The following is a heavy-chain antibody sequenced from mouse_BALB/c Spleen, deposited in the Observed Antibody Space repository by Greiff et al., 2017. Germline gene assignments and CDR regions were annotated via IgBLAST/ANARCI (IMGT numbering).Heavy chain of an antibody. J-gene: IGHJ4*01. CDR1: GYTFTSYW. V-gene: IGHV1-69*02. Sequence: VQLQQPGAELVRPGASVKLSCKASGYTFTSYWINWVKQRPGQGLEWIGNIYPSDSYTNYNQKFKDKATLTVDKSSSTAYMQLSSPTSEDSAVYYCTREEGIYYGNYGGAMDYWGQGTSVTVSS. CDR2: IYPSDSYT. D-gene: IGHD2-1*01. CDR3: TREEGIYYGNYGGAMDY.